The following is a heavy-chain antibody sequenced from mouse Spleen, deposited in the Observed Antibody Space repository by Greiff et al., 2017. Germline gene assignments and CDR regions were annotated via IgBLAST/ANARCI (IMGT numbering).Heavy chain of an antibody. CDR2: INPSTGGT. D-gene: IGHD2-2*01. Sequence: VQLQQSGPELVKPGASVKISCKASGYSFTGYYMNWVKQSPEKSLEWIGEINPSTGGTTYNQKFKGKATLTVDQSSSTAYMQLNSLTSEDSAVYYCARSTYGSAWFAYWGQGTLVTVSA. V-gene: IGHV1-42*01. CDR3: ARSTYGSAWFAY. J-gene: IGHJ3*01. CDR1: GYSFTGYY.